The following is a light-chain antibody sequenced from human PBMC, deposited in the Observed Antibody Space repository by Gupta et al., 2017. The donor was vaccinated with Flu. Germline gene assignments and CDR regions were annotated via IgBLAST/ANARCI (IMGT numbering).Light chain of an antibody. CDR1: QSISRH. Sequence: DIQMTQSPSSLSASVGDRVTITCRASQSISRHLNWYQQKPGKAPKLLIYAASSLQSGVPSRFSGRGGWTDFTLTFYCPQPEDFATLYCQLSHSTSRTTFRQGTQPELK. V-gene: IGKV1-39*01. J-gene: IGKJ1*01. CDR3: QLSHSTSRTT. CDR2: AAS.